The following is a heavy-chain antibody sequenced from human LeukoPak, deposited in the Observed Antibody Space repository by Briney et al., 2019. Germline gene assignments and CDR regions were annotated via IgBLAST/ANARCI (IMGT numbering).Heavy chain of an antibody. V-gene: IGHV4-59*08. CDR2: IYYSGST. J-gene: IGHJ4*02. Sequence: SETLSLTCTVSGGSISSYYWSWIRQPPGKGLEWIGYIYYSGSTNYNPSLKSRVTISVDTSKNQFSLKLSSVTAADTAVYYCARSGSWTLNFDSWGQGTRVTVSS. CDR3: ARSGSWTLNFDS. CDR1: GGSISSYY. D-gene: IGHD6-13*01.